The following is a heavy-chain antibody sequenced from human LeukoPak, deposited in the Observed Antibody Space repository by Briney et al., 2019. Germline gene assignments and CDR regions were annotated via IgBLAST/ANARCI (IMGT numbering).Heavy chain of an antibody. CDR3: AMELRGY. CDR2: IPYDGINK. Sequence: GGSLRLSCAASGFTFSSYAMSWVRQAPGKGLEWVAVIPYDGINKFYADSVKGRFTISRDNSKNTLYLQMNSLRPEDTAVYYCAMELRGYWGQGTLVTVSS. D-gene: IGHD1-26*01. CDR1: GFTFSSYA. V-gene: IGHV3-30-3*01. J-gene: IGHJ4*02.